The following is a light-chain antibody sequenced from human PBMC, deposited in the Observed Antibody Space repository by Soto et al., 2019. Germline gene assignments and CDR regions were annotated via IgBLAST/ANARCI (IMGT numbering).Light chain of an antibody. Sequence: QSVLTQPPSASATPGQRVTISCSGGSSNIGSNNVNWYQQLPGTAPNLLLNSNNQRPSGVADRFSGSYSGTSASLAISGRQSAEDADYYYAAWDDSLNDVVFGGGTKLTVL. J-gene: IGLJ2*01. CDR1: SSNIGSNN. CDR2: SNN. CDR3: AAWDDSLNDVV. V-gene: IGLV1-44*01.